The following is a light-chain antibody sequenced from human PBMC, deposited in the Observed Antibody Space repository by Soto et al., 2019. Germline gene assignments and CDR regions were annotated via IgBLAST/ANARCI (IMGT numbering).Light chain of an antibody. CDR2: EVT. Sequence: QSALTQPASVSGSPGQSIAISCTGSSSDIGIYKYVSWYQQHPGKVPKLIIYEVTNRPSGVSNRFSGSKSGNTASLTISGLQAEDEADCYCSSYTTSSTRVFGPGTKLTVL. J-gene: IGLJ1*01. V-gene: IGLV2-14*01. CDR3: SSYTTSSTRV. CDR1: SSDIGIYKY.